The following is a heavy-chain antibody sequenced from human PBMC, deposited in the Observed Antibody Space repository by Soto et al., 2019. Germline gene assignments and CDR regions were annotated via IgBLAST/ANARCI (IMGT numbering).Heavy chain of an antibody. J-gene: IGHJ4*02. D-gene: IGHD2-15*01. V-gene: IGHV3-23*01. CDR1: GFSFSGSA. CDR3: AKETYSGPLDY. CDR2: ISCSGGSK. Sequence: GGSLRLSCAASGFSFSGSAMHWVRQASGKGLEWVSVISCSGGSKYYADSVKGRFTISRDNSKNTLYLQMNSLRAEDTAVYYCAKETYSGPLDYWGQGTLVTVSS.